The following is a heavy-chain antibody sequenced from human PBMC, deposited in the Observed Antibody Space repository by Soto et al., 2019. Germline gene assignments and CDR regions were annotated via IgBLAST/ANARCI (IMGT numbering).Heavy chain of an antibody. CDR3: AKDHVGEDIVVVVAATLLGPVSRYYFDY. CDR1: GFTFSSYA. D-gene: IGHD2-15*01. V-gene: IGHV3-23*01. J-gene: IGHJ4*02. Sequence: GGSLRLSCAASGFTFSSYAMSWVRQAPGKGLEWVSAISGSGGSTYYADSVKGRFTISRDNSKNTLYLQMNSLRAEDTAVYYCAKDHVGEDIVVVVAATLLGPVSRYYFDYWGQGTLVTVSS. CDR2: ISGSGGST.